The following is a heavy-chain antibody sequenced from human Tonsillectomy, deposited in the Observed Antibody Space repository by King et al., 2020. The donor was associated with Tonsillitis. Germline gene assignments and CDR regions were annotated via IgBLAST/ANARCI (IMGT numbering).Heavy chain of an antibody. CDR2: VRNKANSYTT. CDR1: GFTVSDHY. V-gene: IGHV3-72*01. D-gene: IGHD1-26*01. J-gene: IGHJ4*02. CDR3: ASGEGGATDY. Sequence: VQLVESGGGLVQPGGSLRLSCAASGFTVSDHYMDWVRQAPGKGLEWVGRVRNKANSYTTAYAASVKGRFTISRDDSMQSLYLQMNSLKTDDTAVYYCASGEGGATDYWGLGTLVTVSS.